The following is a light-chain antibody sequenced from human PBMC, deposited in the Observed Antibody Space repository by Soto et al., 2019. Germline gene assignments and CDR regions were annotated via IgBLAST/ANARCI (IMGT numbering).Light chain of an antibody. CDR3: QQYSSNSPST. V-gene: IGKV1-5*03. Sequence: DIQMTQSPSTLSASVGDRVTITCRASQSISSWLAWYQQKPGKAPKLLIYKTSSLEGGVPSRFSGSASGTEFVLIISSLQPDDFATYYCQQYSSNSPSTFGQGTKVDIK. J-gene: IGKJ1*01. CDR1: QSISSW. CDR2: KTS.